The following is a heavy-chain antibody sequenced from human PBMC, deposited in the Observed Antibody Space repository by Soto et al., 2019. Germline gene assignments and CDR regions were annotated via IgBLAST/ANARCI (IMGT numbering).Heavy chain of an antibody. CDR1: GGSFSGYY. CDR3: ARVPASSGVDYYYYYMDV. J-gene: IGHJ6*03. CDR2: INHSGST. D-gene: IGHD6-6*01. V-gene: IGHV4-34*01. Sequence: NPSETLSLTCAVYGGSFSGYYWSWIRQPPGKGLEWIGEINHSGSTNYNPSLKSRVTISVDTSKNQFSLKLSSVTAADTAVYYCARVPASSGVDYYYYYMDVWGKGTTVTVSS.